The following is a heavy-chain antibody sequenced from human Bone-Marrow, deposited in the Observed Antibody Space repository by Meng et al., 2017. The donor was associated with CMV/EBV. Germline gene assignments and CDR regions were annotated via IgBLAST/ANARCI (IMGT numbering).Heavy chain of an antibody. J-gene: IGHJ5*02. CDR3: ARGVRIAAAGTRGRFDP. Sequence: SETLSLTCTVSVGSISSSSYYWGWIRQPPGKGLEWIGSIYYSGSTYYNPSLKSRVTISVDTSKNQFSLKLSSVTAADTAVYYCARGVRIAAAGTRGRFDPWGQGNLVTVSS. CDR1: VGSISSSSYY. CDR2: IYYSGST. V-gene: IGHV4-39*07. D-gene: IGHD6-13*01.